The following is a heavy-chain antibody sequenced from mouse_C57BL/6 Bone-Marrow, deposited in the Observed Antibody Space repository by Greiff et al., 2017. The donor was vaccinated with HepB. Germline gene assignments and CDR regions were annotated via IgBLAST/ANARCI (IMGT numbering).Heavy chain of an antibody. CDR3: ASLYGSPLDY. CDR2: IYPRSGNT. V-gene: IGHV1-81*01. D-gene: IGHD1-1*01. CDR1: GYTFTSYG. J-gene: IGHJ2*01. Sequence: LVESGAELARPGASVKLSCKASGYTFTSYGISWVKQRTGQGLEWIGEIYPRSGNTYYNEKFKGKATLTADKSSSTAYMELRSLTSEDSAVYFCASLYGSPLDYWGQGTTLTVSS.